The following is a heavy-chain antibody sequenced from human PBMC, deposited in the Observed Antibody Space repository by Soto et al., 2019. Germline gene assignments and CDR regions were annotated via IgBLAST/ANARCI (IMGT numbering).Heavy chain of an antibody. V-gene: IGHV4-61*08. CDR3: ARSSYSSIAVTQFDS. CDR1: HESINSVDFY. CDR2: VDYSGNT. D-gene: IGHD6-19*01. J-gene: IGHJ4*02. Sequence: SETLSLTCAVSHESINSVDFYWSWLRQPPGKGLEWIGYVDYSGNTNYNPSLRGRVTISLDRSRKQFSLRLLSVTAGDTAVYYCARSSYSSIAVTQFDSWGQGSRVTV.